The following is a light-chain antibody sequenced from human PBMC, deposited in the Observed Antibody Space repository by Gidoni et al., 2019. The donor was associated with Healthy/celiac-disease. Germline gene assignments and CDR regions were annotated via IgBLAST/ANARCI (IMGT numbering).Light chain of an antibody. CDR1: QSISSY. CDR2: AAS. Sequence: DIQMTQSPSSLPASVGDRVTITCRASQSISSYLNWYQQKPGKAPKLLLYAASSLQSGVPSSCSGSGSGTDFTITISSLQPEDFATYYCQQSYSTPRTFGQETKVEIK. J-gene: IGKJ1*01. CDR3: QQSYSTPRT. V-gene: IGKV1-39*01.